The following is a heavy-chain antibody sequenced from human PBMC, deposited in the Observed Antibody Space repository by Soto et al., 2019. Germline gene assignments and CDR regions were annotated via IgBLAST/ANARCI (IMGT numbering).Heavy chain of an antibody. CDR1: GLTVSSDY. V-gene: IGHV3-53*01. D-gene: IGHD1-1*01. CDR3: AKKVPGSTPLDS. J-gene: IGHJ4*02. CDR2: IYTGGST. Sequence: PGGSLRLSCAASGLTVSSDYMSWVRQAPGKGLEWVSVIYTGGSTYYADSVKGRFTFSRDNSKNTLYLQMNSLRVEDTAVYYCAKKVPGSTPLDSWGQGALVTVSS.